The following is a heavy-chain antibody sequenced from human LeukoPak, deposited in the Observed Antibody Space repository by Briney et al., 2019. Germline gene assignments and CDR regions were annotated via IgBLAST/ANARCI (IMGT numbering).Heavy chain of an antibody. CDR1: GFTFSSYW. J-gene: IGHJ6*02. D-gene: IGHD3-3*01. CDR3: ARVGYYDFWSGYSFYYYYGMDV. V-gene: IGHV3-74*01. CDR2: INSDGSST. Sequence: PGGSLRLSCAASGFTFSSYWMHWVRQAPGKGLVWVSRINSDGSSTSYADSVKGRFTISRDNAKNTLYLQMNSLGAEDTAVYYCARVGYYDFWSGYSFYYYYGMDVWGQGTTVTVSS.